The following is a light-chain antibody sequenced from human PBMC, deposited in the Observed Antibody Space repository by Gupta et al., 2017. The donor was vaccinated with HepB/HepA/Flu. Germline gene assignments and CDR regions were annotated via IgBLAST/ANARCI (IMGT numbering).Light chain of an antibody. CDR3: QQYGSSPPVIT. Sequence: EIVLTQSPGPLSLSPGERATLSCRASQSVSDDYVAWYQQKPGQTPRLLIYDASGRATGIPDRFSGSGSGTDFTLTISRLEPEDFAVYYCQQYGSSPPVITFGQGTRLEI. CDR1: QSVSDDY. J-gene: IGKJ5*01. CDR2: DAS. V-gene: IGKV3-20*01.